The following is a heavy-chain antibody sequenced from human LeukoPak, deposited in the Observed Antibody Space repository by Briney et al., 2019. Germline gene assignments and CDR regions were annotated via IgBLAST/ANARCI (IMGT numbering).Heavy chain of an antibody. J-gene: IGHJ4*02. CDR3: AKALDGLLPYSSSWPFDY. Sequence: GGSLRLSCAASGFTFSSYGMSWVRQAPGKGLEWVSAISGSGGSTYYADSVKGRFTISRDNSKNTLYLQMNSLRAEDTAVYYCAKALDGLLPYSSSWPFDYWGQGTLVTVSS. CDR1: GFTFSSYG. V-gene: IGHV3-23*01. CDR2: ISGSGGST. D-gene: IGHD6-13*01.